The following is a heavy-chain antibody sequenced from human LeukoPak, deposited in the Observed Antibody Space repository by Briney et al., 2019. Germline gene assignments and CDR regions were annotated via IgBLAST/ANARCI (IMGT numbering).Heavy chain of an antibody. CDR2: ISYDGSNK. D-gene: IGHD2-15*01. J-gene: IGHJ4*02. V-gene: IGHV3-30*04. CDR3: ARLPRRGYCSGGSCHDY. Sequence: PGGSLRLSCAASGFTFSSYAMHWVRQAPGKGLEWVAVISYDGSNKYYADSVKGRFTISRDNSKNTLYLQMNSLRAEDTAVYYCARLPRRGYCSGGSCHDYWGQGTLVTVSS. CDR1: GFTFSSYA.